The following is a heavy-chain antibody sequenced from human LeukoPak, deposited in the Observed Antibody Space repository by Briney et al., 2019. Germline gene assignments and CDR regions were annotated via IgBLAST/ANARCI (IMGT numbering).Heavy chain of an antibody. CDR2: IHYSGGT. V-gene: IGHV4-59*08. CDR1: GGSIRTYY. D-gene: IGHD6-25*01. CDR3: ARRRAEGGSDGHYNWFDP. Sequence: SETLSLTCTVSGGSIRTYYWGWIRQPPGKGLEWIGYIHYSGGTRYNPSLNSRATISIDTSKNQFSLQLSSVTAADTALYYCARRRAEGGSDGHYNWFDPWGQGTLVTVSS. J-gene: IGHJ5*02.